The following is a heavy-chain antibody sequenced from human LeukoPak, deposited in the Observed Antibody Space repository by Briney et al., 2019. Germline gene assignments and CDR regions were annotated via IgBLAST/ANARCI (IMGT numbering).Heavy chain of an antibody. J-gene: IGHJ4*02. CDR1: GYTLTELS. CDR2: FDPEDGVT. D-gene: IGHD6-19*01. V-gene: IGHV1-24*01. CDR3: ATESGSSGWPPGFDY. Sequence: ASVKVSCKVSGYTLTELSMHWVRQAPGKGLEWMGGFDPEDGVTIYAQKFQGRVTMTEDTSTDTAYMELSSLRSEDTAVYYCATESGSSGWPPGFDYWGQGTLVTVSS.